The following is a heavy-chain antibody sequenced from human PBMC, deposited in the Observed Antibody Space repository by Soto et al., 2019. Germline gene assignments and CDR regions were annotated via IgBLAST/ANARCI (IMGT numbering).Heavy chain of an antibody. D-gene: IGHD3-9*01. CDR3: ARGDATKIVVTTYYAMDV. Sequence: SVKLSCKASGGSLRNYGISWVRQAPGQGLEWMGGIIPVFGTANYAQKFQGRVTITADESTSIVYMDVTSLRSEDTAVYYCARGDATKIVVTTYYAMDVWGQGTTVTVSS. CDR2: IIPVFGTA. J-gene: IGHJ6*02. V-gene: IGHV1-69*13. CDR1: GGSLRNYG.